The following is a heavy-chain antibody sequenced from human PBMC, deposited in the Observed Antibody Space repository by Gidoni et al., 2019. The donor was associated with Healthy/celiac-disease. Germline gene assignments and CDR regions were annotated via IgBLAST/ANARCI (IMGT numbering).Heavy chain of an antibody. D-gene: IGHD1-1*01. CDR2: MNPNSGNT. J-gene: IGHJ6*02. CDR3: ARGNPLEPYYYYYGMDV. CDR1: GYTFTSYD. V-gene: IGHV1-8*01. Sequence: QVQLVQSGAEVKKPGASVKVSCKASGYTFTSYDINWVRQATGQGLEWMGWMNPNSGNTGYAQKFQGRVTMTRNTSISTAYMELSSLRSEDTAVYYCARGNPLEPYYYYYGMDVWGQGTTVTVSS.